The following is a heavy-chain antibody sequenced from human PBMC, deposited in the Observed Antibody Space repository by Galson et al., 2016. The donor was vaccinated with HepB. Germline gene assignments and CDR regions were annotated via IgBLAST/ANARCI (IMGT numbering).Heavy chain of an antibody. V-gene: IGHV3-43D*03. D-gene: IGHD6-13*01. CDR2: ISWDGNKT. CDR1: GFTFEDYA. Sequence: SLRLSCAASGFTFEDYAMHWVRQVPGKGLQWVSLISWDGNKTKYADSVKGRFIISRDNNKNSLYLQMNSLRGEDTAFYYCARDIGLGNNWYWGFDPWGQRILVTVSS. J-gene: IGHJ5*02. CDR3: ARDIGLGNNWYWGFDP.